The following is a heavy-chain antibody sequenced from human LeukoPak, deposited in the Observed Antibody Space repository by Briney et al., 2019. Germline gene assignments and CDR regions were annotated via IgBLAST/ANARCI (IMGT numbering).Heavy chain of an antibody. CDR3: ARDDALTGGNWFDP. J-gene: IGHJ5*02. CDR1: GYTFTSYG. D-gene: IGHD3-9*01. Sequence: GASVKVSCKAPGYTFTSYGISWVRQAPGQGLEWMGWISAYNGNTNYAQKLQGRVTMTTDTSTSTAYMELRSLRSDDTAVYYCARDDALTGGNWFDPWGQGTLVTVSS. V-gene: IGHV1-18*01. CDR2: ISAYNGNT.